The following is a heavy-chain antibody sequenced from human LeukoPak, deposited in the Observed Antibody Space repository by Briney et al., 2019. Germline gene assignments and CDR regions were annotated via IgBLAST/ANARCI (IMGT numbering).Heavy chain of an antibody. J-gene: IGHJ5*02. V-gene: IGHV4-34*01. CDR1: GGSFSGYY. D-gene: IGHD3-10*01. CDR3: ARAMYYYGSGSYSFDP. Sequence: QPSETLSLTCAVYGGSFSGYYWSWIRQPPGKGLEWIGEINHSGSTNYNPSLKSRVTISVDTSKNQFSLKLSSVTAADTAVYYCARAMYYYGSGSYSFDPWGQGTLVTVSS. CDR2: INHSGST.